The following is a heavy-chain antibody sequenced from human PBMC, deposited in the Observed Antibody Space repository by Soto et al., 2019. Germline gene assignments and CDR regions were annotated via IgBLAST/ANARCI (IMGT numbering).Heavy chain of an antibody. CDR3: ARLGAQEIDP. V-gene: IGHV4-59*08. J-gene: IGHJ5*02. D-gene: IGHD3-16*01. CDR1: GGSISSYY. CDR2: IYYSGST. Sequence: PSETLSLTCTVSGGSISSYYWSWIRQPPGKGLELIGYIYYSGSTNYNPPLKSRVSISVDTSKNQFSLKLSSVTAADTAVYYCARLGAQEIDPWGQGTLVTVS.